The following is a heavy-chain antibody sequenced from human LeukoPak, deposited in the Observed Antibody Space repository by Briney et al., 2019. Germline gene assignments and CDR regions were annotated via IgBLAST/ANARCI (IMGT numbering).Heavy chain of an antibody. V-gene: IGHV3-20*04. CDR2: FNWIGGST. CDR3: ARPVPWWPRGFETFFDY. CDR1: GFTYDEYR. D-gene: IGHD2-8*02. Sequence: GGSLRLSCAASGFTYDEYRMSWVREAPGKGLEGVSGFNWIGGSTGYAVSVKGRFTIPRDIAKNSLYLHMSSLRAEDAALYSCARPVPWWPRGFETFFDYWGQGTLVTVSS. J-gene: IGHJ4*02.